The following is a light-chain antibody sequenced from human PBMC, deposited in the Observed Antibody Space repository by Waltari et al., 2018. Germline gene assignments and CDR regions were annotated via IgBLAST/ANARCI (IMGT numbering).Light chain of an antibody. V-gene: IGLV4-69*01. Sequence: QLVLTQSPSASASPGASVKLTCTLSGGHSGYAIAWHQQHPEKGPRFLMKVTSDGRQNKGDGIPDRFSGSSSGAERDLTISSLQSEDEADYYCQTWASGLYVFGTGTKVTVV. CDR3: QTWASGLYV. J-gene: IGLJ1*01. CDR1: GGHSGYA. CDR2: VTSDGRQ.